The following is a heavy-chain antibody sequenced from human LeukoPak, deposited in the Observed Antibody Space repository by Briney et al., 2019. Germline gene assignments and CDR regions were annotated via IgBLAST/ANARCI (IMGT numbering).Heavy chain of an antibody. D-gene: IGHD3-3*01. CDR3: ARGFNDFWSGSQLEY. CDR1: GFTFSSFA. J-gene: IGHJ4*02. CDR2: ISDSGGST. V-gene: IGHV3-23*01. Sequence: PGGSLRLSCAASGFTFSSFAMSWVRQAPGKGLEWVSAISDSGGSTHFADSVKGRFTISRDNSKSTVYLEINSLRSEDTAIYYCARGFNDFWSGSQLEYWGQGTLVTVSS.